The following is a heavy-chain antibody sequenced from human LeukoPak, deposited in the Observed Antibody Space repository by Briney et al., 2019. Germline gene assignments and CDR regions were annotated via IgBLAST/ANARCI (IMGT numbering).Heavy chain of an antibody. J-gene: IGHJ4*02. CDR3: ARVRCSSTSCYSLFDY. CDR2: IGSSSSYT. V-gene: IGHV3-11*05. D-gene: IGHD2-2*01. Sequence: PGGSLRLSCAASGFTFSDYYMSWIRQAPGKGLEWVSYIGSSSSYTNYADSVKGRFTISRDNAKNSLYLQMNSLRAEDTDVYYCARVRCSSTSCYSLFDYWGQGTLVTVSS. CDR1: GFTFSDYY.